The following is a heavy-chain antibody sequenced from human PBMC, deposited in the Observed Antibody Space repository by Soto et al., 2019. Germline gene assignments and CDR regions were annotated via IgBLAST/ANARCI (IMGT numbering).Heavy chain of an antibody. CDR2: IIPIFGTA. D-gene: IGHD3-16*01. V-gene: IGHV1-69*01. J-gene: IGHJ6*02. CDR3: ARGGGAEGGGERHYYYYYGMDV. Sequence: QVQLVQSGAEVKKPGSSVKVSCKASGGTFSSYAISWVRQAPGQGLEWMGGIIPIFGTANYAQKFQGRVTITADESTSTAEVERSSLGSEDAAVYYCARGGGAEGGGERHYYYYYGMDVWGQGTTVTVSS. CDR1: GGTFSSYA.